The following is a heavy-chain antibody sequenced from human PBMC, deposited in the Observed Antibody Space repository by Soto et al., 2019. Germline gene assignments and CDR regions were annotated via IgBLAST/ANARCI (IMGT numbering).Heavy chain of an antibody. CDR3: ARDSLVLALDS. J-gene: IGHJ4*02. Sequence: VQLLESGGGLVQPGGSLRLSCVASGFTFGSYTMTWVRQAPGKGLQWVSAISGSGGSTYYADSVKGRFTTSRDNSMNTLSLQMNSLRDEDTAVYYCARDSLVLALDSWGQGPLVTVSS. CDR2: ISGSGGST. CDR1: GFTFGSYT. V-gene: IGHV3-23*01. D-gene: IGHD2-15*01.